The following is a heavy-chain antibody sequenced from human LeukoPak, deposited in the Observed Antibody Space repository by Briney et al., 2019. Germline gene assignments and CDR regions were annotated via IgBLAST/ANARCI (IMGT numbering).Heavy chain of an antibody. CDR1: GFNLNSYL. V-gene: IGHV3-7*01. Sequence: PGGSLRLSCAASGFNLNSYLMSWVRQAPGRGLEWVANIKKDGSEENYLDSVKGRSTVSRDNAKNSLYLQMNSLRGEDTAIYYCARSNPNRNALDLWGQGTMVTISS. CDR2: IKKDGSEE. D-gene: IGHD1-14*01. CDR3: ARSNPNRNALDL. J-gene: IGHJ3*01.